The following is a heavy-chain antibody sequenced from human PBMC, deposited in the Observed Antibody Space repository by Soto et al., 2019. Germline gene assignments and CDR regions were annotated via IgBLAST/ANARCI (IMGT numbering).Heavy chain of an antibody. CDR2: IIGSGGST. D-gene: IGHD5-12*01. CDR3: AKERSSGYYFFDY. J-gene: IGHJ4*02. Sequence: PGGSLRLSCAASGFMFSTHVMTWVRQAPGKGLEWVSDIIGSGGSTYYADSVRGRFTISRDISKNTLYLQMNSLRAEDTAIYYCAKERSSGYYFFDYWGQGT. V-gene: IGHV3-23*01. CDR1: GFMFSTHV.